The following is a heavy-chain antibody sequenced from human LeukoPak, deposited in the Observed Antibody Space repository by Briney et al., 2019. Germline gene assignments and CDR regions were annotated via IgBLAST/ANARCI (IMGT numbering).Heavy chain of an antibody. J-gene: IGHJ4*02. CDR3: ARDSYDGSWSPLDY. CDR2: IWHGGGNY. Sequence: PGGSLRLSCTASGFTFSTYGMHWVRQAPGKGLKWVAVIWHGGGNYYYTDSVKGRFTISRDNYKNTLYLQMHSLSAEDTAVYYCARDSYDGSWSPLDYWGQGTLVTVSS. V-gene: IGHV3-33*01. D-gene: IGHD3-22*01. CDR1: GFTFSTYG.